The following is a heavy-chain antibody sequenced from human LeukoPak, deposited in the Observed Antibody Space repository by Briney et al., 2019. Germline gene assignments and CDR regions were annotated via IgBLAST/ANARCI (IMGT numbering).Heavy chain of an antibody. CDR3: AEDMGESGTYYLDH. J-gene: IGHJ4*02. V-gene: IGHV3-23*01. Sequence: GGSLRLSCAASGFTFSNYAMTWVRQAPGKGLEWVSGISGSGRRTYYADSVRGRLTISRDNSKNTLYLQMNSLRAEDTAVYYCAEDMGESGTYYLDHWGQGTLVTVSS. D-gene: IGHD3-16*01. CDR2: ISGSGRRT. CDR1: GFTFSNYA.